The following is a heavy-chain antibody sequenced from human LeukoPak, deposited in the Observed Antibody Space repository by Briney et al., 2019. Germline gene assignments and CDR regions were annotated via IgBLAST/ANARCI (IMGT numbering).Heavy chain of an antibody. CDR3: AKDKYSPVRDISHTAYYFDY. D-gene: IGHD2-21*01. Sequence: GESLKISCKGSGYSFSNYWIAWVRQMPGKGLEWMGIIYPGDSDTRYSPSFQGQVTISADRSITTAYLQWNSLKASDTAIYYCAKDKYSPVRDISHTAYYFDYWGPGTLVTVSS. J-gene: IGHJ4*02. CDR1: GYSFSNYW. CDR2: IYPGDSDT. V-gene: IGHV5-51*01.